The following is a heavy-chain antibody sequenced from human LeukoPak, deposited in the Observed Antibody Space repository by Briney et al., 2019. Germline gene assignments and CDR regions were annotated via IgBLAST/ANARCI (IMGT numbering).Heavy chain of an antibody. J-gene: IGHJ4*02. D-gene: IGHD3-9*01. CDR3: ARTYYDILTGPFFVY. CDR2: IKQDGSEK. V-gene: IGHV3-7*01. Sequence: GGSLRLSCAASGFTFSSYWMSWVRQAPGKGLEWVANIKQDGSEKYYVDSVKGRFTISRDNAKNSLYLQMNSLRAEDTAVYYCARTYYDILTGPFFVYWGQGTLVTVSS. CDR1: GFTFSSYW.